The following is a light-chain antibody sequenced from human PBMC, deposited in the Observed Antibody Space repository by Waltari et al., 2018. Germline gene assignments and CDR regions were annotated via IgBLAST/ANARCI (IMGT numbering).Light chain of an antibody. Sequence: QSVLTQPPSVSGTPGQRVTISCSGSNSNIRGNSVNWYQQVPGTAPKLLIYNDNQGPSGVPDRFSASKSGTSASLAITGLQSEDEADYYCAVWDDSLGGVFGGGTKLTVL. CDR3: AVWDDSLGGV. CDR2: NDN. J-gene: IGLJ3*02. CDR1: NSNIRGNS. V-gene: IGLV1-44*01.